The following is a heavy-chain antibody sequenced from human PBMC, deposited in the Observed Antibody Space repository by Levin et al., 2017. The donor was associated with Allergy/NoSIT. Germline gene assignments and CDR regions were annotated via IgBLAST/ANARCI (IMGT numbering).Heavy chain of an antibody. Sequence: GGSLRLSCAASGFTFSDYYMSWIRQAPGKGLEWVSYISSSGSTIYYADSVKGRFTISRDNAKNSLYLQMNSLRAEDTAVYYCARDHAEAVAGTGWFDPWGQGTLVTVSS. CDR2: ISSSGSTI. CDR3: ARDHAEAVAGTGWFDP. D-gene: IGHD6-19*01. CDR1: GFTFSDYY. V-gene: IGHV3-11*01. J-gene: IGHJ5*02.